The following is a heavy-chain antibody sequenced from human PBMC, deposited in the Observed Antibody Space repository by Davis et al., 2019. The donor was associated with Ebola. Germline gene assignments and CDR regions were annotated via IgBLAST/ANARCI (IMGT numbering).Heavy chain of an antibody. V-gene: IGHV3-23*01. CDR3: ARNYDFWSGYDAFDI. CDR2: IRGSGGST. CDR1: GFTFSSYA. D-gene: IGHD3-3*01. J-gene: IGHJ3*02. Sequence: PGGSLRLSCAASGFTFSSYAMSWVRQAPGKGLEWVSAIRGSGGSTYYADSVKGRFTISRDNSKNTLYLQMNSLRAEDTAVYYCARNYDFWSGYDAFDIWGQGTMVTVSS.